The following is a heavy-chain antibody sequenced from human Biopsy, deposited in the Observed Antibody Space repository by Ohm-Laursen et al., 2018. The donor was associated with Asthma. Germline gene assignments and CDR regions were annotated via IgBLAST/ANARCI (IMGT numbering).Heavy chain of an antibody. CDR3: ARQQFATSPDDY. V-gene: IGHV4-34*01. CDR1: GDSISSYY. CDR2: SDHRGNT. Sequence: VTLSLTCTVSGDSISSYYWSWIRQPPGKGLEWIGESDHRGNTNINPTLKSRVTISVDRSKNQFSLKLTSVTAADTAVYYCARQQFATSPDDYWGRGTLVTVSS. J-gene: IGHJ4*02. D-gene: IGHD5-24*01.